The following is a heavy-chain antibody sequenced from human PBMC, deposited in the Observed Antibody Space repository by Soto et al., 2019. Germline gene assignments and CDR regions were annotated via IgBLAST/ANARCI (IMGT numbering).Heavy chain of an antibody. V-gene: IGHV1-18*01. D-gene: IGHD4-17*01. CDR3: ARKHDYGDGYYYGMDV. J-gene: IGHJ6*02. Sequence: ASVKVSCKASGYTFTSYGISWVRQAPGQGLEWMGWISAYNGNTNYAQKLQGRVTMTTDTSTSTAYMELRSLRSDDTAVYYCARKHDYGDGYYYGMDVWDQGTKVTVSS. CDR1: GYTFTSYG. CDR2: ISAYNGNT.